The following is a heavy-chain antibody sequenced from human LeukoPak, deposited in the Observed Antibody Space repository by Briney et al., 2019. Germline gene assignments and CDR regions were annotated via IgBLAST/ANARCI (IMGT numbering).Heavy chain of an antibody. D-gene: IGHD3-10*01. V-gene: IGHV5-51*01. Sequence: GEALKISCKGSGYSFTTYWIGWVRQMPGKGLEWMGIIYPGDSDTRSSSSFQGQVTISADRSISTAYLQWTSLKASDTAMYYCARPGSGTIGIDYWGQGTLVTVSS. CDR2: IYPGDSDT. J-gene: IGHJ4*02. CDR1: GYSFTTYW. CDR3: ARPGSGTIGIDY.